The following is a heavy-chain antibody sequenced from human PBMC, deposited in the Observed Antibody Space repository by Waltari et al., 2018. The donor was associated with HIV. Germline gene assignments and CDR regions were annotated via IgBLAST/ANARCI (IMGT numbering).Heavy chain of an antibody. CDR3: AAGWNHGY. J-gene: IGHJ4*02. Sequence: DVQLVESGGALIQPGGSLRLSCEASEFTVTTKYMSWVRQAPGKGLEWLSIIYSGGTTYYADSVKGRFTISRDASKSTLYLQMNSLRPDDTAVYYCAAGWNHGYWGQGTLVTVSS. CDR1: EFTVTTKY. D-gene: IGHD1-1*01. V-gene: IGHV3-53*01. CDR2: IYSGGTT.